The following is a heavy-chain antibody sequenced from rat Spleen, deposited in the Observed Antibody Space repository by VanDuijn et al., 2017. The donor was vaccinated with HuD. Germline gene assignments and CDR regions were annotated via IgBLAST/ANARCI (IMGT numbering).Heavy chain of an antibody. J-gene: IGHJ2*01. CDR2: ISYSGST. Sequence: EVQLQESGPGLVKPSQSLSLTCSVTDYSITSNYWAWIRKFPGNEMEWMGYISYSGSTSYNLSLTSRISITRDISKNQFFLQLNSVTTDDTATYYCTRGPAPDYWGQGVMVTVSS. D-gene: IGHD3-1*01. CDR3: TRGPAPDY. V-gene: IGHV3-1*01. CDR1: DYSITSNY.